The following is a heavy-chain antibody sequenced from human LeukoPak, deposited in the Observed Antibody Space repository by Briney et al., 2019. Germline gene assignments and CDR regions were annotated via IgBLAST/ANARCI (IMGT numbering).Heavy chain of an antibody. Sequence: GSLRLSCAASGFTFSSYSMNWVRQAPGKGLEWIGSIYYSGSTYYNPSLKSRVTISVDTSKNQFSLKLSSVTAADTAVYYCARETRTRAFDIWGQGTMVTVSS. V-gene: IGHV4-39*07. D-gene: IGHD4-11*01. CDR3: ARETRTRAFDI. J-gene: IGHJ3*02. CDR2: IYYSGST. CDR1: GFTFSSYS.